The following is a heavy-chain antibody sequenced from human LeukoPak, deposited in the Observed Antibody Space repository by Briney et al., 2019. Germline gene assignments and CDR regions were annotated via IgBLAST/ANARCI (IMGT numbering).Heavy chain of an antibody. Sequence: GESLKISCKGSGYSFTSYWIGWVRQMPGKGLEWMGIIYPGDSDTRYSPSFQGQVTISADKSISTAYLQWSSLKASDTAMYYCAGPDGVQLAVAGFDYWGQGTLVTVSS. J-gene: IGHJ4*02. CDR2: IYPGDSDT. V-gene: IGHV5-51*01. CDR3: AGPDGVQLAVAGFDY. D-gene: IGHD6-19*01. CDR1: GYSFTSYW.